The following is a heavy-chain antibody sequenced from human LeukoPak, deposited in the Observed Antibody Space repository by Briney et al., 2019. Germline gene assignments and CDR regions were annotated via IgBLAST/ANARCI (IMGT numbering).Heavy chain of an antibody. CDR2: VNTVSSYI. Sequence: GGSLRLSCAASGFTFSDYSMNWVRQAPGKGLEWVASVNTVSSYIYYVDSVRGRFTISRDNAKNSLFLQMNSLRAEDTALYYCARLRKNSDRSDFFYHYDHWGQGTLVTVSS. D-gene: IGHD3-22*01. CDR1: GFTFSDYS. J-gene: IGHJ4*02. CDR3: ARLRKNSDRSDFFYHYDH. V-gene: IGHV3-21*01.